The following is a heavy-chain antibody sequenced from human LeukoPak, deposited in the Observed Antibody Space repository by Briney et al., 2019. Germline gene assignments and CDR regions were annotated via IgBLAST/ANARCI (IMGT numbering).Heavy chain of an antibody. Sequence: PSETLSLTCTVSGGSISSYYWSWIRQPPGKGLEWIGYIYYSGSTNYNPSLRGRVTISLDTPKSQFSLHLSSVTAADTAVYYCAKRSTKDSGFDFWGQGTLVTVSS. J-gene: IGHJ4*02. D-gene: IGHD1-26*01. CDR2: IYYSGST. V-gene: IGHV4-59*08. CDR3: AKRSTKDSGFDF. CDR1: GGSISSYY.